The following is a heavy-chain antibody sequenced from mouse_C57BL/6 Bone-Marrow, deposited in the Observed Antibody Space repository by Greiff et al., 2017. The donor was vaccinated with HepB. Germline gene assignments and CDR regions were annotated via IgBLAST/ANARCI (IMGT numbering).Heavy chain of an antibody. Sequence: EVKVEESGGGLVKPGGSLKLSCAASGFTFSDYGMHWVRPAPEKGLEWVAYISSGSSTIYYADTVKGRFTISRDNAKNTLFLQMTSLRSEETAMYYGARRGYKPRAMDYWGQGTSVTVSS. CDR3: ARRGYKPRAMDY. CDR2: ISSGSSTI. V-gene: IGHV5-17*01. CDR1: GFTFSDYG. J-gene: IGHJ4*01. D-gene: IGHD1-3*01.